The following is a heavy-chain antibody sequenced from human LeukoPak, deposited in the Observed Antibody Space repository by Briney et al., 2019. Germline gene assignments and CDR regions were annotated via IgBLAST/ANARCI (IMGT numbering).Heavy chain of an antibody. D-gene: IGHD2-2*01. J-gene: IGHJ4*03. V-gene: IGHV4-31*03. CDR2: IYDSGST. CDR1: ARSTTSGGYY. CDR3: ARGLVVPAAIGDIDF. Sequence: TLSRTCTVSARSTTSGGYYWSWIRQHPGRGLEWIGYIYDSGSTYYNPSLKSRATIAVDKSKNPFCLKMSTVTAADTAVYYCARGLVVPAAIGDIDFWGQGTPVTVSS.